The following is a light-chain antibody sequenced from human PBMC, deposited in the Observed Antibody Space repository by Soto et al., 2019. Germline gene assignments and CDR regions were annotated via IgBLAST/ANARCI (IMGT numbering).Light chain of an antibody. J-gene: IGLJ1*01. V-gene: IGLV2-14*01. CDR1: SSDVGGYTF. Sequence: QSALTQPASVSASPGQAIAITCTGTSSDVGGYTFVSWYQQHPGKAPKLMIYDDSNRPSGISNRFSGSKSGNTASLTISGLQAEDEADYYCSSFTSRNTYVFGTGTKVTVL. CDR3: SSFTSRNTYV. CDR2: DDS.